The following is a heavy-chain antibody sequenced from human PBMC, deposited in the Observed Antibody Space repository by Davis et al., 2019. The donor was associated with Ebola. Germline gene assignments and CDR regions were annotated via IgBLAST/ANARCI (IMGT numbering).Heavy chain of an antibody. V-gene: IGHV3-53*01. CDR2: IYSGGST. CDR3: ASSGLDAFDI. CDR1: AFTFSSYA. J-gene: IGHJ3*02. Sequence: GESLKISCAASAFTFSSYAMSWVRQAPGKGLEWVSVIYSGGSTYYADSVKGRFTISRDNSKNTLYLQMNSLRAEDTAVYYCASSGLDAFDIWGQGTMVTVSS.